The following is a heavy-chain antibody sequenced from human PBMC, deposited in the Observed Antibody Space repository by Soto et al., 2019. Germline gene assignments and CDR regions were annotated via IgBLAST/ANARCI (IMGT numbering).Heavy chain of an antibody. CDR1: GFTFSSYG. CDR3: ARDTIQLWPHYGMDV. CDR2: IWYDGSNK. D-gene: IGHD5-18*01. Sequence: PGGSLRLSCAASGFTFSSYGMHWVRQAPGKGLEWVAVIWYDGSNKYYADSVKGRFTISRDNSKNTLYLQMNSLRAEDTAVYYCARDTIQLWPHYGMDVWGQGTTVTVSS. J-gene: IGHJ6*02. V-gene: IGHV3-33*01.